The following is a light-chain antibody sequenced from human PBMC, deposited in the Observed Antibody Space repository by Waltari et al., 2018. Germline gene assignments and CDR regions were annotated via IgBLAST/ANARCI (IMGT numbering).Light chain of an antibody. CDR2: DAS. V-gene: IGKV3-20*01. J-gene: IGKJ1*01. Sequence: EIVLTQSPGTLSLSPGERATLSCRASQSFTRYLAWYQHKPGQAPRLLIYDASTRPAGIADRFSGSGFGTDFTLTISRLEPEDSAVYYCQHYVRLPVTFGQGTKVEIK. CDR3: QHYVRLPVT. CDR1: QSFTRY.